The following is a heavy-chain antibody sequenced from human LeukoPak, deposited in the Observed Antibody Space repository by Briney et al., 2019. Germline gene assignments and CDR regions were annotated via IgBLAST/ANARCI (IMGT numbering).Heavy chain of an antibody. CDR2: IIPIFGTA. V-gene: IGHV1-69*13. J-gene: IGHJ4*02. D-gene: IGHD6-13*01. CDR3: ARGFLAAAGDY. Sequence: GASVKVSCKASGGTFSSYAISWVRQAPGQGLEWMGGIIPIFGTANYAQKFQGRVTITADESTSTAYMELRSLRSDDTAVYYCARGFLAAAGDYWGQGTLVTVSS. CDR1: GGTFSSYA.